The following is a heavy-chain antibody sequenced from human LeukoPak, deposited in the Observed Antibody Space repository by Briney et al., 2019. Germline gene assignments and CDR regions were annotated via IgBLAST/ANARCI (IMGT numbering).Heavy chain of an antibody. D-gene: IGHD3-9*01. CDR3: ARAPRAITIFLPVY. Sequence: ASVKVSCTASGYPFTRYYMHWVRQAPGQGLEWMGWINPNSGGTNYAQKFQGRDIMTRDTSFSTAYMELSSLRSDDPAVYYCARAPRAITIFLPVYCGQGTLVTVSS. CDR2: INPNSGGT. CDR1: GYPFTRYY. V-gene: IGHV1-2*02. J-gene: IGHJ4*02.